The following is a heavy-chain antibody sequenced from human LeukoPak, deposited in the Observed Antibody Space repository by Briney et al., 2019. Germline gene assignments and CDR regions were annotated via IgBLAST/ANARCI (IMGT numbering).Heavy chain of an antibody. CDR1: GFTFSSYR. V-gene: IGHV3-21*01. Sequence: GGSLRLSCAASGFTFSSYRMNWVRQAPGKGLEWVSSISSSSSYIYYADSVKTRFTNSRDNAKNSLYLQMNSLRAEDTAVYYCARVLGFYYYMDVWGKGTTVTVSS. CDR3: ARVLGFYYYMDV. D-gene: IGHD3-16*01. J-gene: IGHJ6*03. CDR2: ISSSSSYI.